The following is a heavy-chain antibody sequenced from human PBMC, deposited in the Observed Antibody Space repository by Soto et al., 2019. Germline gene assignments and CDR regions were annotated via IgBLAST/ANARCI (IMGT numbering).Heavy chain of an antibody. CDR1: GFRFDDYA. D-gene: IGHD4-17*01. CDR2: ISWNHVTT. CDR3: AKVIDDHGTTVTHFDN. J-gene: IGHJ4*02. Sequence: PGGSLRLSCAASGFRFDDYAMHWVRQAPGKGLEWLSGISWNHVTTGYADSVKGRFTISRDNAKNSLLLQMNSLRAEDTAVYYCAKVIDDHGTTVTHFDNCGQGTQVTVSS. V-gene: IGHV3-9*01.